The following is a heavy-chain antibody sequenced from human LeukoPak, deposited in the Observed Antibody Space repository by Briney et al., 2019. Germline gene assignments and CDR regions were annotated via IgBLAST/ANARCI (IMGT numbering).Heavy chain of an antibody. V-gene: IGHV3-30*04. CDR3: ARDGPGVDY. CDR1: GFTFSSYA. D-gene: IGHD7-27*01. Sequence: GGSLRLSCAASGFTFSSYAMHWVRQAPGKGLEWVAVISYDGSNKYYADSVKGRFSTSRDTSKNTVYLQLNSLRVEDTAVYYCARDGPGVDYWGQGTLVTVSS. CDR2: ISYDGSNK. J-gene: IGHJ4*02.